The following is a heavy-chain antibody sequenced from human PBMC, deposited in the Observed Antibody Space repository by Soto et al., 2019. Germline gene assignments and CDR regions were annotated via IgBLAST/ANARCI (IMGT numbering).Heavy chain of an antibody. J-gene: IGHJ3*02. V-gene: IGHV3-21*01. D-gene: IGHD2-2*01. CDR1: GFTFSSYS. Sequence: EVQLVESGGGLVKPGGSLRLSCAASGFTFSSYSMNWVRQAPGKGLEWVSSISSSSSYIYYADSVKGRFTISRDNAKNSLYLQMNSLRAEDTAVYYCARDLDSSNSSPVAFDIWGQGTMVTVSS. CDR3: ARDLDSSNSSPVAFDI. CDR2: ISSSSSYI.